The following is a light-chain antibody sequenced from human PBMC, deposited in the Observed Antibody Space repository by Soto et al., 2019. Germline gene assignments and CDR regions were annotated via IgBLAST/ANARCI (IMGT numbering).Light chain of an antibody. Sequence: DIQMTQSPSFMSASVGDRVTVTCRASQGINRWLAWYQQKPGKAPKLLIYPTSTLASGVPYRFSGSGSGTDFTLTISSLQPEDFATSNCQNAKSFPNTFGQGTHLEIK. CDR3: QNAKSFPNT. J-gene: IGKJ5*01. CDR2: PTS. V-gene: IGKV1-12*01. CDR1: QGINRW.